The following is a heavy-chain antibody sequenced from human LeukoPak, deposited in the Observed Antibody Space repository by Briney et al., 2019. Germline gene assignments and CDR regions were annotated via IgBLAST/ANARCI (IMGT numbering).Heavy chain of an antibody. D-gene: IGHD3-10*01. V-gene: IGHV1-2*02. CDR2: INPNSGGT. CDR3: AREGITMVRATKANWFDP. Sequence: ASVKVSCKASGYTFTGYYMHWVRQAPGQGLEWMGWINPNSGGTNYAQKFQGRVTMTRDTSISTAYMELSRLRSDDTAVYYCAREGITMVRATKANWFDPWGQGTLVTVSS. J-gene: IGHJ5*02. CDR1: GYTFTGYY.